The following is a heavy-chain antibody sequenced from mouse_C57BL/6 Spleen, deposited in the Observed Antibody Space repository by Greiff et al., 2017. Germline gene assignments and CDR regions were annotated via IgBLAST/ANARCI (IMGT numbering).Heavy chain of an antibody. J-gene: IGHJ1*03. CDR2: ISDGGSYT. CDR3: ARDTGSWDRTWYFDV. Sequence: EVMLVESGGGLVKPGGSLKLSCAASGFTFSSYAMSWVRQTPEQRLEWVATISDGGSYTYYTDNVKGRFTISRDNAKNNRYLQMSHLKSEDTAMYYCARDTGSWDRTWYFDVWGTGTTVTVSS. CDR1: GFTFSSYA. D-gene: IGHD4-1*01. V-gene: IGHV5-4*01.